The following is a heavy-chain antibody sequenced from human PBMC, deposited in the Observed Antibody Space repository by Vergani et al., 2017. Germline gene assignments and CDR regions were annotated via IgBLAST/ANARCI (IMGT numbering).Heavy chain of an antibody. J-gene: IGHJ6*02. CDR3: ATAAGRLLNHLRLYGMDV. CDR1: GFTFTSYH. D-gene: IGHD6-13*01. V-gene: IGHV1-69-2*01. CDR2: VDPEDGET. Sequence: VQLVQSGAEVKKPGASVRVSCKASGFTFTSYHIHWVRQAPGQGLDWMGLVDPEDGETIYAEKFQGRVTITADTSTDTAYMELSSLRSEDTAVYYCATAAGRLLNHLRLYGMDVWGQGTTVTVSS.